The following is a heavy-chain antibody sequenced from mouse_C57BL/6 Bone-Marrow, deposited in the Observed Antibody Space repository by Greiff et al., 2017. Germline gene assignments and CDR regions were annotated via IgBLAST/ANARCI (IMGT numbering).Heavy chain of an antibody. V-gene: IGHV1-80*01. CDR3: ARGGWFPFAY. CDR2: INPGDGDT. CDR1: GYAFSSYW. Sequence: QVQLQQSGAELVKPGASVKISCKASGYAFSSYWMNWVKQRPGKGLEWIGQINPGDGDTNYNGKFKGKATLTADKSTSTAYMQLSSLTSEDSAVYFCARGGWFPFAYWGQGTLVTVSA. J-gene: IGHJ3*01. D-gene: IGHD2-3*01.